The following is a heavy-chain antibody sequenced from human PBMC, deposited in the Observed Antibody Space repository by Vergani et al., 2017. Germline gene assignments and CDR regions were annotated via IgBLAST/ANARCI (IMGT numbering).Heavy chain of an antibody. CDR2: IYTSGGP. D-gene: IGHD2-21*02. Sequence: QVQLQESGPGLVKPSETLSLTCTVSGGSISSYYWSWIRQPAGKGLEWIGRIYTSGGPNSNPSLKSRVTMSVDTSKNQFSLKLSSVTAADTAVYYCARDRGPPVTAEIDAFDIWGQGTMVTVSS. CDR1: GGSISSYY. J-gene: IGHJ3*02. CDR3: ARDRGPPVTAEIDAFDI. V-gene: IGHV4-4*07.